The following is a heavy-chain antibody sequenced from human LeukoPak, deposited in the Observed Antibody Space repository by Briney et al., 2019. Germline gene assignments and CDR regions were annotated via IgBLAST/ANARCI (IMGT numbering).Heavy chain of an antibody. J-gene: IGHJ4*02. D-gene: IGHD3-10*01. CDR3: ARDRHYYYGSGSLGY. V-gene: IGHV3-48*04. Sequence: GGSLRLSCAASGFTFSSYSMNWVRQAPGKGQEWVSYISSSSSTIYYADSVKGRFTISRDNAKNSLYLQMNSLRAEDTAVYYCARDRHYYYGSGSLGYWGQGTLVTVSS. CDR2: ISSSSSTI. CDR1: GFTFSSYS.